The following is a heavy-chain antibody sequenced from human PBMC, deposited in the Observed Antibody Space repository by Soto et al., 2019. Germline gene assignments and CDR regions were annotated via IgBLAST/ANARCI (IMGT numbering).Heavy chain of an antibody. Sequence: PSETLSLACTVSSGSVSIGDYYWSWIRQPPGEGLEWLGYIYYSGSTYYNPSLKSRVTMSIDTSKNQFSLKLNSVTAADTAVYYCAREVRPTHYGMDVWGQGTTVTVSS. CDR1: SGSVSIGDYY. CDR2: IYYSGST. D-gene: IGHD3-10*01. V-gene: IGHV4-30-4*01. J-gene: IGHJ6*02. CDR3: AREVRPTHYGMDV.